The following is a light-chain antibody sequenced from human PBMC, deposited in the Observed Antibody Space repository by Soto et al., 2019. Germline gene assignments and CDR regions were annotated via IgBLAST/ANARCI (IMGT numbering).Light chain of an antibody. CDR1: QSVSSS. CDR2: GAS. Sequence: EIMMTQSPPTLSVSPGERATLSCRASQSVSSSLAWYQQKPGQAPRLLIYGASTRATGTPARFSGSGSGTEFTLTISSLQSEDFATYYCQKYNSPPRTFGPGTKVDIK. CDR3: QKYNSPPRT. J-gene: IGKJ1*01. V-gene: IGKV3-15*01.